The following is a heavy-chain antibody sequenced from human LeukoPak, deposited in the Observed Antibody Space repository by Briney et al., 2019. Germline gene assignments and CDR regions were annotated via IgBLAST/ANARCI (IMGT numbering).Heavy chain of an antibody. V-gene: IGHV1-69*06. CDR2: IIPIFGTA. J-gene: IGHJ4*02. CDR1: GGTFSSYA. D-gene: IGHD5-18*01. Sequence: SVKVSCKASGGTFSSYAISWVRRAPGEGLEWMGGIIPIFGTANYAQKFQGRVTITADKSTSTAYMELSSLRSEDTAVYYCASYRVDTAMVPRNYWGQGTLVTVSS. CDR3: ASYRVDTAMVPRNY.